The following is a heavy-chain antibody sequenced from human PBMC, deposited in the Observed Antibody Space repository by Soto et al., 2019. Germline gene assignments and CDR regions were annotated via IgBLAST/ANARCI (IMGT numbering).Heavy chain of an antibody. CDR1: GGSINGYY. J-gene: IGHJ5*02. Sequence: PSETLSLTCTVSGGSINGYYWTWIRQPPGKGLECIGYIYYTGNTNYNPSLKSRVTISVDTSKNQFSLRLSSVTSADTAVYYCARDVLNRFDPRGQGTPVTVSS. CDR3: ARDVLNRFDP. V-gene: IGHV4-59*01. CDR2: IYYTGNT.